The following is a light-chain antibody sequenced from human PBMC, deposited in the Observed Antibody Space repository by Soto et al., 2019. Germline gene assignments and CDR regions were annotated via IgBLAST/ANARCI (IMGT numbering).Light chain of an antibody. V-gene: IGLV2-23*02. J-gene: IGLJ3*02. CDR3: CSYAGISTVV. CDR1: SSHLENYNL. Sequence: QSALTQPASLSGSPGQSVTISCTGTSSHLENYNLVSWYQHHPGKAPKLIIYDVNKRPSGISDRFSGSKSANTASLTISGLQTDDEADYYCCSYAGISTVVFGGGTKLTVL. CDR2: DVN.